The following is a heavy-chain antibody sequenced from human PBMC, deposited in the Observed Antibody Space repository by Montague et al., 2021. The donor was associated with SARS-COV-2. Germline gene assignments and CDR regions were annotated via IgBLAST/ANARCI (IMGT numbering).Heavy chain of an antibody. Sequence: SETLSLTCTVSGGSISSSSYYWGWIRQPPGKGLEWIGSIYYSGSTYYNPSLKSRVTISVDTSKNQPSLKLSPVTAADTAVYYCAADYGERDWFDPWGQGTLVTVSS. CDR2: IYYSGST. CDR3: AADYGERDWFDP. V-gene: IGHV4-39*01. CDR1: GGSISSSSYY. D-gene: IGHD4-17*01. J-gene: IGHJ5*02.